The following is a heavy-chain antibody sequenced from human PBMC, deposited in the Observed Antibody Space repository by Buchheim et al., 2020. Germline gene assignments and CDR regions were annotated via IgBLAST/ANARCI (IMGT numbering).Heavy chain of an antibody. CDR1: GFTSSSYA. CDR2: ISGSGGST. CDR3: AKVPELPSIAARPGWFDP. Sequence: EVQLLESGGGLVQPGGSLRLPCAALGFTSSSYAMSGVRQAPGKGLEWVSAISGSGGSTYYADSVKGRSTIPRDTSKTTLYLQMNSVRADDTAIYYCAKVPELPSIAARPGWFDPWGQGTL. V-gene: IGHV3-23*01. J-gene: IGHJ5*02. D-gene: IGHD6-6*01.